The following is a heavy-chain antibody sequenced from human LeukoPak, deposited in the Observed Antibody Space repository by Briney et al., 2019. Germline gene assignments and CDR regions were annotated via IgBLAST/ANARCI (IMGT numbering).Heavy chain of an antibody. CDR1: GYTFTAYY. Sequence: ASVKVSCKPSGYTFTAYYIHWVRQAPGQGLEWMGWINPDSGDTEYAQKFEGRVTMTGDTSISTAYMELIRLTSDDTALYFCARNKGVKGKCYREYWGQGTPVTVSP. D-gene: IGHD2-8*01. CDR3: ARNKGVKGKCYREY. CDR2: INPDSGDT. V-gene: IGHV1-2*02. J-gene: IGHJ4*02.